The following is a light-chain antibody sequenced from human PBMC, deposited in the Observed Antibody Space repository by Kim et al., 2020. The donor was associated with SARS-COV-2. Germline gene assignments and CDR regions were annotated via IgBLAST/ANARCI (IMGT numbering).Light chain of an antibody. Sequence: SVSPGQTARITCSGKILAKKYVRWFQQKPGQAPVLVIYKDSERPSGIPERFSGSSSGTTVTLTISGAQVEDEADYYCYSAADNIWVFGGGTQLTVL. CDR3: YSAADNIWV. J-gene: IGLJ3*02. CDR2: KDS. CDR1: ILAKKY. V-gene: IGLV3-27*01.